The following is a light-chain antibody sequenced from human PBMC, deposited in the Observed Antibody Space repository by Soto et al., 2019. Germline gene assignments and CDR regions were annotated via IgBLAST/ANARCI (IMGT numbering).Light chain of an antibody. CDR3: QQRSHWPPWT. Sequence: EIVLTQSPATLSLSPGERATLSCRASQSVSTYLAWYQHKPAQPPRLLIYDTSNRATGIPARFSGSGSGTDFTLTISSLEPEDFAVYYCQQRSHWPPWTFGQGTKVEI. V-gene: IGKV3-11*01. CDR2: DTS. J-gene: IGKJ1*01. CDR1: QSVSTY.